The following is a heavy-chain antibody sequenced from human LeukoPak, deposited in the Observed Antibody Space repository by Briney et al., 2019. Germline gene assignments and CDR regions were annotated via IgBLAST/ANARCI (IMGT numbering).Heavy chain of an antibody. CDR3: AREALVVVIAEGGWFDP. V-gene: IGHV4-30-4*08. CDR2: IYYSGST. J-gene: IGHJ5*02. CDR1: GGSISSGDYY. Sequence: PSRTLSLTCTVSGGSISSGDYYWSWIRQPPGKGLEWIGYIYYSGSTYYNPSLKSRVTISVDTSKNQFSLKLSSVTAADTAVYYCAREALVVVIAEGGWFDPWGQGTLVTVSS. D-gene: IGHD2-21*01.